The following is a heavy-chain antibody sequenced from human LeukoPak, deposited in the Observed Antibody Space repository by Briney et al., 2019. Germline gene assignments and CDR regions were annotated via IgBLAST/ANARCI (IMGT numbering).Heavy chain of an antibody. Sequence: GGSLRLSCAASGFTFSSYAMHWVRQAPGKGLEYASAISSNGGSTYYANSVKGRFTISRDNSKNTLYLQMGSLRAEDMAVYYCARGRNGLWFGEFAGDYWGQGTLVTVSS. D-gene: IGHD3-10*01. CDR2: ISSNGGST. V-gene: IGHV3-64*01. J-gene: IGHJ4*02. CDR3: ARGRNGLWFGEFAGDY. CDR1: GFTFSSYA.